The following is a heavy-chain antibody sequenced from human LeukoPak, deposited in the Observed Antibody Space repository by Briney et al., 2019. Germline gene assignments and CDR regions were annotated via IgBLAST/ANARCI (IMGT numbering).Heavy chain of an antibody. V-gene: IGHV3-21*01. J-gene: IGHJ4*02. CDR2: ISSSSSYR. D-gene: IGHD3-3*01. CDR3: ARGVGFWSGYYKGGGGWVDY. CDR1: GFTFSSYS. Sequence: GSLRLSCAASGFTFSSYSMNWVRQAPGKGLEWVSSISSSSSYRYYADSVKGRFTISRDNAKNSLYLQMNSLRAEDTAVYYCARGVGFWSGYYKGGGGWVDYWGQGTLVTVSS.